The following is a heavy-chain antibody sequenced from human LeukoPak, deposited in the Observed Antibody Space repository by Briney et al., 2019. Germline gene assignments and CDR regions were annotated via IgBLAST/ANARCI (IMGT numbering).Heavy chain of an antibody. D-gene: IGHD1-26*01. Sequence: PGGSLRLSCAASGFTFSSYSMNWVRQAPGKGLEWVSSISSSSSYIYYADSVKGRFTISRDNAKNSLYLRMNSLRAEDTAVYYCARGGGIVGADFDYWGQGTLVTVSS. CDR1: GFTFSSYS. J-gene: IGHJ4*02. CDR3: ARGGGIVGADFDY. V-gene: IGHV3-21*01. CDR2: ISSSSSYI.